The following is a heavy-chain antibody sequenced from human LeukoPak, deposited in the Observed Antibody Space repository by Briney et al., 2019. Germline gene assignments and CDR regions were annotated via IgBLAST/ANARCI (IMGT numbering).Heavy chain of an antibody. CDR3: ARVSRYCSSTSCYRGHYFDY. J-gene: IGHJ4*02. V-gene: IGHV4-38-2*02. D-gene: IGHD2-2*02. CDR2: IDRSGST. CDR1: GYSISSGYY. Sequence: PSETLCFTCTVSGYSISSGYYWGWIRQPPGKGLEWIGQIDRSGSTNCNPSLKSRVTMSLDTSKNQYSLKLNSVTAADTAVYYCARVSRYCSSTSCYRGHYFDYWGQGTLVTVSS.